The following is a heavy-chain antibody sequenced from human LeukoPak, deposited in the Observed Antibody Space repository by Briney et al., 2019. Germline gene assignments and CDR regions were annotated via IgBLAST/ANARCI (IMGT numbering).Heavy chain of an antibody. V-gene: IGHV4-4*07. J-gene: IGHJ4*02. Sequence: PSETLSLTCTVSGGSISSYYWSWIRQPAAKGLEWIGRIYSRGSTNYNPPLTSRVTMSVDTSKNQFSLKLSAVTAADTAVYYCAGASYDSSGVHWGQGTLVTVSS. CDR3: AGASYDSSGVH. D-gene: IGHD3-22*01. CDR2: IYSRGST. CDR1: GGSISSYY.